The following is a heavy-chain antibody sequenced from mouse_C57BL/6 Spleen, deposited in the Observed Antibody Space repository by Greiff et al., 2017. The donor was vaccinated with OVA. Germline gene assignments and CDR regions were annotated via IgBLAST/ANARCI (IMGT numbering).Heavy chain of an antibody. D-gene: IGHD2-1*01. Sequence: EVQVVESGGGLVKPGGSLKLSCAASGFTFSDYGMHWVRQAPEKGLEWVAYISSGSSTIYYADTVKGRFTISRDNAKNTLFLQMTSLRSEDTAMYYCARVPLYYDYAMDYWGQGTSVTVSS. CDR3: ARVPLYYDYAMDY. J-gene: IGHJ4*01. CDR2: ISSGSSTI. V-gene: IGHV5-17*01. CDR1: GFTFSDYG.